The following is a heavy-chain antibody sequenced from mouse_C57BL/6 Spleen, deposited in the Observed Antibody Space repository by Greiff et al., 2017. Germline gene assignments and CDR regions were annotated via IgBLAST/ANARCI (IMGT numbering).Heavy chain of an antibody. Sequence: QVQLKQPGAELVMPGASVKLSCKASGYTFTSYWMHWVKQRPGQGLEWIGEIDPSDSYTNYNQKFKGKSTLTVDKSSSTAYMQLSSLTSEDSAVYYCARYPYYGNAMDYWGQGTSVTVSS. D-gene: IGHD1-1*01. J-gene: IGHJ4*01. V-gene: IGHV1-69*01. CDR1: GYTFTSYW. CDR3: ARYPYYGNAMDY. CDR2: IDPSDSYT.